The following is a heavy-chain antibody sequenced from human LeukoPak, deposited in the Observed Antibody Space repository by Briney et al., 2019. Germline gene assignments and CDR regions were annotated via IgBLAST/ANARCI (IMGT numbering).Heavy chain of an antibody. V-gene: IGHV3-48*04. CDR2: ITSSSSAI. J-gene: IGHJ5*02. CDR1: GFTFSSSS. Sequence: PGGSLRLSCAASGFTFSSSSMNWVRQAPGKGLEWVSYITSSSSAIYYADSVKGRFTISRDNSKNTLYLQMNSLRAEDTAVYYCAKVGVAGGYYWFDPWGQGTLVTVSS. CDR3: AKVGVAGGYYWFDP. D-gene: IGHD6-19*01.